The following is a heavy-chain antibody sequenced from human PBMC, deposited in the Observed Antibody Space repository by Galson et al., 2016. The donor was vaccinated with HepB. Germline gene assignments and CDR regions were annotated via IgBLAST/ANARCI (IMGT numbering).Heavy chain of an antibody. V-gene: IGHV3-64*02. D-gene: IGHD2-2*01. CDR1: GFTFNTYA. Sequence: SLRLSCAASGFTFNTYAMHWVRQPPAPGKGLEYVSAISNGGTTYYAASVKGRFTISRDNSKNMLYLQMGSLRPEDMAVYYCARSNLLVPAAILRYGLDVWGQGTTVTVSS. J-gene: IGHJ6*02. CDR2: ISNGGTT. CDR3: ARSNLLVPAAILRYGLDV.